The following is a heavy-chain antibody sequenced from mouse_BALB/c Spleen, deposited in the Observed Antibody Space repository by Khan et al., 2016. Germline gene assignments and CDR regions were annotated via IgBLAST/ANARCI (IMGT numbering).Heavy chain of an antibody. V-gene: IGHV4-1*02. CDR3: SSTFWYFDV. CDR2: INPDSSTI. J-gene: IGHJ1*01. Sequence: EVKLLESGGGLVQPGGSLKLSCAASGFDFSRYWMSWVRQAPGKGLEWIGEINPDSSTINNTPSLKDKFIISRDNAKNTLYLQMSKVRSEDTVLYYSSSTFWYFDVWGAGTTVTVSS. CDR1: GFDFSRYW.